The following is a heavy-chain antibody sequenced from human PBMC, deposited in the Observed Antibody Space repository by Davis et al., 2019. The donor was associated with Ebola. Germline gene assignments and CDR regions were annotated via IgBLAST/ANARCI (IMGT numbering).Heavy chain of an antibody. CDR3: ARLGTGRSSSSVPDY. J-gene: IGHJ4*02. CDR2: IYYSGST. CDR1: GGSISSGGYY. Sequence: SETLSLTCTVSGGSISSGGYYWSWIRQHPGKGLEWIGYIYYSGSTYYNPSLKSRVTISVDTSKNQFSLKLSSVTAADTAVYYCARLGTGRSSSSVPDYWGQGTLVTVSS. V-gene: IGHV4-31*03. D-gene: IGHD6-6*01.